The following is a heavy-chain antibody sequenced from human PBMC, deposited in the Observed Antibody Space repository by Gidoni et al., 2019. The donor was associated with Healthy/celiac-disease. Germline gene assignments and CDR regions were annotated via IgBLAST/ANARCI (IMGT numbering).Heavy chain of an antibody. CDR1: GGSFSGYY. CDR3: ARGAVKGLLGPLDY. J-gene: IGHJ4*02. D-gene: IGHD3-22*01. CDR2: INHSGST. Sequence: QVQLQQWGAGLLKPSETLSLPCAVYGGSFSGYYWSWIRQPPGKGLEWIGEINHSGSTNYNPSLKSRVTISVDTSKNQFSLKLSSVTAADTAVYYCARGAVKGLLGPLDYWGQGTLVTVSS. V-gene: IGHV4-34*01.